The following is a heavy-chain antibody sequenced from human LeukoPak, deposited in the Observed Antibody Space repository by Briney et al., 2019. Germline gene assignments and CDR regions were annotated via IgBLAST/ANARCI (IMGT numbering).Heavy chain of an antibody. CDR1: GFTFSSYA. D-gene: IGHD5-18*01. J-gene: IGHJ5*02. V-gene: IGHV3-23*01. CDR3: ARGEVEDTAMVTSWFDP. CDR2: ISGSGGST. Sequence: PGGSLRLSCAASGFTFSSYAMSWVRQVPGKGLEWVSAISGSGGSTYYADSVKGRFTISRDNSKNTLYLQMNSPRAEDTAVYYCARGEVEDTAMVTSWFDPWGQGTLVTVSS.